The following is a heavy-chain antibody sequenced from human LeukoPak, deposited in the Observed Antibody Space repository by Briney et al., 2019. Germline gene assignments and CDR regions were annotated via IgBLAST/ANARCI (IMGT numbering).Heavy chain of an antibody. V-gene: IGHV3-21*01. CDR3: ARDLGVGATT. J-gene: IGHJ4*02. CDR2: ISSSSIYI. D-gene: IGHD1-26*01. Sequence: GGSLRLSCAASGLTFSSYSMNWVRQAPGKGLEWVSSISSSSIYIYYADSVKGRFTISRDNAKNSLYLQMNSLRAEDTAVYYCARDLGVGATTWGQGTLVTVSS. CDR1: GLTFSSYS.